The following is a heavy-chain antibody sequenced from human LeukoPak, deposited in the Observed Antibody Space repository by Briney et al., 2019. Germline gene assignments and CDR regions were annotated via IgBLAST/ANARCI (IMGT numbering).Heavy chain of an antibody. CDR2: IDHSGST. CDR1: GGSFSSYY. CDR3: ARSELMWRYYYDSSGSGGIDY. J-gene: IGHJ4*02. Sequence: PSETLSLTCAVYGGSFSSYYWTWIRQPPGKGLEWIGYIDHSGSTNYNPSLKSRVTISSDTSKNQFSLELSSVTAADTAVYYCARSELMWRYYYDSSGSGGIDYWGQGTLVTVSS. V-gene: IGHV4-59*01. D-gene: IGHD3-22*01.